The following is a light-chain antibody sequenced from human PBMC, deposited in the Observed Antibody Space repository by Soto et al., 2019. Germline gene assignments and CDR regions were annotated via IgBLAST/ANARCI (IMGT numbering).Light chain of an antibody. CDR3: QQSYSTPLT. V-gene: IGKV1-39*01. Sequence: DIQMTQSPSSLSASVGDRITITCRASQSISSYLNWYQQKPGKAHKXLIYAASSLQSGVPSRFSGSGSGTDLTLNISSLQPEDVETYYCQQSYSTPLTFGGGTKVDIK. CDR2: AAS. J-gene: IGKJ4*01. CDR1: QSISSY.